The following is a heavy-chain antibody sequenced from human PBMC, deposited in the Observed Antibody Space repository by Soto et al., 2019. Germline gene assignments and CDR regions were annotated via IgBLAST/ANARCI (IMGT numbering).Heavy chain of an antibody. CDR2: ISAYNGNT. D-gene: IGHD2-8*01. CDR3: ARAGILMVYAIPYLFDP. J-gene: IGHJ5*02. CDR1: GYTFTSYG. Sequence: GASVKVSCKASGYTFTSYGISWVRQAPGQGLEWMGWISAYNGNTNYAQKLQGRVTMTTDTSTSTAYMELRSLRSDDTAVYYCARAGILMVYAIPYLFDPWGQGTLVTVSS. V-gene: IGHV1-18*01.